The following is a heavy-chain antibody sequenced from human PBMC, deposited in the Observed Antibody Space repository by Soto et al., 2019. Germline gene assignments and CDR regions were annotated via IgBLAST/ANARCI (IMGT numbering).Heavy chain of an antibody. J-gene: IGHJ4*02. Sequence: QVQLVESGGGVVQPGRSLRLSCAASGFTFSSYAMHWVHQAPGKGLEWVAVISYDGSNKYYADSVKGRFTISRDNSKNTLYLQMNSLRAEDTAVYYCARAPRGSSWYSYFDYWGQGTLVTVSS. CDR3: ARAPRGSSWYSYFDY. CDR2: ISYDGSNK. D-gene: IGHD6-13*01. CDR1: GFTFSSYA. V-gene: IGHV3-30-3*01.